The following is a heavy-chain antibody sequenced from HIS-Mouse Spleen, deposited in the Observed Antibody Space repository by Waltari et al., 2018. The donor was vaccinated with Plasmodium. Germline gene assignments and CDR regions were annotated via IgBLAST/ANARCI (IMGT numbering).Heavy chain of an antibody. V-gene: IGHV4-59*08. J-gene: IGHJ4*02. Sequence: QVQLQESGPGLVKASETLSLTCTVSGGSISSYYWSWIRQPPGKGLEWIGYIYYSGSTNYNPSLKSRVTISVDTSKNQFSLKLSSVTAADTAVYYCARLRYSYGYFDYWGQGTLVTVSS. CDR2: IYYSGST. D-gene: IGHD5-18*01. CDR1: GGSISSYY. CDR3: ARLRYSYGYFDY.